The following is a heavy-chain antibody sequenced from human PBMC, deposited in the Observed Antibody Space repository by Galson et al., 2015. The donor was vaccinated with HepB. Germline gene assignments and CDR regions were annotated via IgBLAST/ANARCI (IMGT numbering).Heavy chain of an antibody. CDR2: IIPILGIA. J-gene: IGHJ4*02. CDR3: ARDGPVWWPFDY. D-gene: IGHD4/OR15-4a*01. CDR1: GGTFSSYT. V-gene: IGHV1-69*04. Sequence: SVKVSCKASGGTFSSYTISWVRQAPGQGLEWMGRIIPILGIANYAQKFQGRVTITADKSTSTAYMELSSLRSEDTAVYYCARDGPVWWPFDYWGQGTLVTVSS.